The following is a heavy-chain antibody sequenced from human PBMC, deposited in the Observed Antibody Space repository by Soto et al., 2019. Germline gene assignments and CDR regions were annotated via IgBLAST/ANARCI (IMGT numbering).Heavy chain of an antibody. Sequence: QVQLVESGGGLVKPGGSLRLSCAASKFTFGDYYMSWIRQAPGKGLEWVSCISSGGSTIYYADSMKGRFTISRDNAKNSLYLQMNNLRAEVTAVYYCAREVREAFDIWGQGTMVTVSS. V-gene: IGHV3-11*01. D-gene: IGHD1-26*01. J-gene: IGHJ3*02. CDR2: ISSGGSTI. CDR3: AREVREAFDI. CDR1: KFTFGDYY.